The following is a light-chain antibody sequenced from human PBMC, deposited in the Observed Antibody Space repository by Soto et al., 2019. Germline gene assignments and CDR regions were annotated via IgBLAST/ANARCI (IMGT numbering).Light chain of an antibody. CDR2: GAS. CDR1: QSISSNF. V-gene: IGKV3D-20*02. Sequence: DILLTQSPGTLSLSPGEGATLSCRASQSISSNFLAWYQQKPGQAPRLLIYGASTRAAGIPDRFSGSGSGTDFTLTISSLEPEDFAVYYCQKRSNWPPITFGQGTRLDI. J-gene: IGKJ5*01. CDR3: QKRSNWPPIT.